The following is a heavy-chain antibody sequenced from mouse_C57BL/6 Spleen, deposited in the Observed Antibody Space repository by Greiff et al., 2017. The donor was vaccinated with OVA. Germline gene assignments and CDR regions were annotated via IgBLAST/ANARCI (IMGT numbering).Heavy chain of an antibody. CDR2: IDPSDSYP. Sequence: VQLQQPGAELVMPGASVKLSCKASGYTFTSYWMHWVKQRPGQGLEWIGEIDPSDSYPNYNQKFKGKSTLTVDKSSSTAYMQLSSLTSEDSAVYYCARGYDGYFDDWGQGTTLTVSS. CDR1: GYTFTSYW. J-gene: IGHJ2*01. D-gene: IGHD2-2*01. CDR3: ARGYDGYFDD. V-gene: IGHV1-69*01.